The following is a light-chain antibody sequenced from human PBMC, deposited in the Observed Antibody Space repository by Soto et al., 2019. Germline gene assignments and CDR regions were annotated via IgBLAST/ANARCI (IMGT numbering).Light chain of an antibody. CDR2: EGS. J-gene: IGLJ2*01. Sequence: QSALTQPASVSGSPGQSITISCTGTSSDVGIYNLVSWYQQHPGKAPKLMIYEGSERPSGVSNRFSGSKSGNTASLTISGLQAEDEADYYCCSYAGSVPFVVFGGGTKLTVL. CDR1: SSDVGIYNL. CDR3: CSYAGSVPFVV. V-gene: IGLV2-23*03.